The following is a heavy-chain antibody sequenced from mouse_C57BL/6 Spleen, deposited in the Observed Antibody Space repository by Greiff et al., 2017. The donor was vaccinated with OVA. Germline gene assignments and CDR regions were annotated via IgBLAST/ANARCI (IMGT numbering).Heavy chain of an antibody. Sequence: QVQLQQPGAELVRPGSSVKLSCKASGYTFTSYWMHWVKQRPIQGLEWIGNIDPSDSETHYNQKFKDKATLTVDKSSSTAYMQLSSLTSEDSAVYYCAREAGLRRGLAYWGQGTLVTVSA. CDR3: AREAGLRRGLAY. V-gene: IGHV1-52*01. CDR2: IDPSDSET. CDR1: GYTFTSYW. J-gene: IGHJ3*01. D-gene: IGHD2-4*01.